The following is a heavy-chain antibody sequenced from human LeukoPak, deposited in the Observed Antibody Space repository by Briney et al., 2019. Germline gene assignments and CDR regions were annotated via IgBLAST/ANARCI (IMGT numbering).Heavy chain of an antibody. D-gene: IGHD3-22*01. J-gene: IGHJ4*02. CDR3: ARETDYYDSSGWGNYFDY. Sequence: GGSLRLSCAASGFTFSSYWMHWVRQAPGKGLVWVSRINSDGSSTTYADSVKGRFTIPRDNAKNTLYLQMNSLRAEDTAVYYCARETDYYDSSGWGNYFDYWGQGTLVTVSS. CDR2: INSDGSST. V-gene: IGHV3-74*01. CDR1: GFTFSSYW.